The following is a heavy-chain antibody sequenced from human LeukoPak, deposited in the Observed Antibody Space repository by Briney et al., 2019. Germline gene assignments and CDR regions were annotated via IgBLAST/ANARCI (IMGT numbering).Heavy chain of an antibody. V-gene: IGHV3-74*01. CDR1: GFTFSSYW. CDR3: ARVISLYYFDY. CDR2: INSDGSST. J-gene: IGHJ4*02. Sequence: PGGSLRLSCAASGFTFSSYWMHWVRQGPGKGLVWVSRINSDGSSTSYADSVKGRFTISRDNAKNTLYLQMNSLRAEDTAVYYCARVISLYYFDYWGQGTLVTVSS. D-gene: IGHD3-16*02.